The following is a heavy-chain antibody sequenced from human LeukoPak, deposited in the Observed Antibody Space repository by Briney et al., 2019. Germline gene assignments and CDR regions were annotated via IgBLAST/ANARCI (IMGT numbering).Heavy chain of an antibody. J-gene: IGHJ5*02. CDR3: ARPPGIAAAWFDP. D-gene: IGHD6-13*01. Sequence: SETLSLTCTVSGGSISSSSYNWGWIRQPPGKGLEWIGSFDNSGSTYYNPSLKSRVTISVDTSKDQFSLKLTSVTAADTAVYYCARPPGIAAAWFDPWGQGTLVTVSS. CDR1: GGSISSSSYN. CDR2: FDNSGST. V-gene: IGHV4-39*01.